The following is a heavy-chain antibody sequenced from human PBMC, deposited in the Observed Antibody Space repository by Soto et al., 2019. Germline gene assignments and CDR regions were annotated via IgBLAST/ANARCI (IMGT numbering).Heavy chain of an antibody. CDR2: IRGFSPYT. J-gene: IGHJ6*02. V-gene: IGHV3-21*01. CDR1: GFTFRTYT. CDR3: ARDRGYDALYYYYYGMDV. D-gene: IGHD3-10*01. Sequence: LRLSCISSGFTFRTYTMNWVRQAPGKGLEWVSGIRGFSPYTFYAESVKGRFTISRDNAKNSLYLQMNSLRAEDTAVYYCARDRGYDALYYYYYGMDVWGQGTTVTVSS.